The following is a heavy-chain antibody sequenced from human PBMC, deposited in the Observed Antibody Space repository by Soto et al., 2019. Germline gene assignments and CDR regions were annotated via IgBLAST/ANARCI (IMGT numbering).Heavy chain of an antibody. V-gene: IGHV3-30-3*01. CDR3: AREGGSSWYYYYYGMDV. CDR2: ISYDGGNK. D-gene: IGHD6-13*01. J-gene: IGHJ6*02. CDR1: GFTFSSYA. Sequence: GGSLRLSCAASGFTFSSYAMHWVRQAPGKGLEWVAVISYDGGNKYYADSVKGRFTISRDNSKNTLYLQMNSLRAEDTAVYYCAREGGSSWYYYYYGMDVWGQGTTVTVSS.